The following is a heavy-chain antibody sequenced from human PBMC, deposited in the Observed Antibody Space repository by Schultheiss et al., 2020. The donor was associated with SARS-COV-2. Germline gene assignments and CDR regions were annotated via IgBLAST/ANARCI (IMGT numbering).Heavy chain of an antibody. J-gene: IGHJ4*02. D-gene: IGHD6-13*01. CDR2: IDWDDDK. CDR3: AHSRIGAPGTFDY. CDR1: GDSISSYYW. Sequence: LRLSCTVSGDSISSYYWSWIRQPPGKALEWLALIDWDDDKRYSPSLKSRLTITKDTSKNQVVLTMTNMDPVDTTTYYCAHSRIGAPGTFDYWGQGTLVTVSS. V-gene: IGHV2-5*08.